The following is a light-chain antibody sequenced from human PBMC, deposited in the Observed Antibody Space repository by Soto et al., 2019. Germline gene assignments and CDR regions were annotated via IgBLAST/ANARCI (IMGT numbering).Light chain of an antibody. CDR2: SIS. Sequence: IQVTQSPSILSASVGDRVTITCRTSQGVMNSFAWYQQKSGKAPRLLIYSISSLKSGVPSRFSGSGSGAEFTLTVSSLQTEDFATSFCQQLYTYPHTFGLGTQLQI. J-gene: IGKJ2*01. CDR1: QGVMNS. CDR3: QQLYTYPHT. V-gene: IGKV1-9*01.